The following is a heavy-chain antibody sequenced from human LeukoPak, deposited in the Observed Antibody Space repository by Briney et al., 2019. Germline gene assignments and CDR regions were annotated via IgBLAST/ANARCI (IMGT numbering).Heavy chain of an antibody. CDR2: IYTSGST. J-gene: IGHJ3*02. V-gene: IGHV4-61*02. D-gene: IGHD2-21*02. Sequence: SQTLSLTCTASGGSISSGSYYWSWIRQPAGKGLEWIGRIYTSGSTNYNPSLKSRVTISVDTSKNQFSLKLSSVTAADTAVYYCARDSVRGFVVVTANAFDIWGQGTMVTVSS. CDR1: GGSISSGSYY. CDR3: ARDSVRGFVVVTANAFDI.